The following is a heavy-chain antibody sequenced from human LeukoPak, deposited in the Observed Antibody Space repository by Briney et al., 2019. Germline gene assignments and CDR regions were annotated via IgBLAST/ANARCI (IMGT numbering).Heavy chain of an antibody. Sequence: PGGSLRLSCTASGFTFGDYAMSWVRQAPGKGLEWVGFIRSKAYGGTTEYAASVKGRFTISRDDSKSIAYLQMNSLKTEDTAVYYCTREGYSYGGGFDYWGQETLVTVSS. J-gene: IGHJ4*02. CDR1: GFTFGDYA. CDR2: IRSKAYGGTT. V-gene: IGHV3-49*04. CDR3: TREGYSYGGGFDY. D-gene: IGHD5-18*01.